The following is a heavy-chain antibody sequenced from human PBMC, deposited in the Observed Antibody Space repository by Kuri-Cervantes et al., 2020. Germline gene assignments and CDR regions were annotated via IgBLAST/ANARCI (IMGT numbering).Heavy chain of an antibody. D-gene: IGHD2-2*01. CDR3: ARDIVVWDDAFDI. Sequence: SGTLSLTCTVSGGSVSSGSYYWSWIRQPPGKGLEWIGYIYYSGSTYYNPSLKSRVTISVDTSKNQFSLKLSSVTAADTAVYYCARDIVVWDDAFDIWGQGTMVTVSS. CDR2: IYYSGST. J-gene: IGHJ3*02. V-gene: IGHV4-30-4*08. CDR1: GGSVSSGSYY.